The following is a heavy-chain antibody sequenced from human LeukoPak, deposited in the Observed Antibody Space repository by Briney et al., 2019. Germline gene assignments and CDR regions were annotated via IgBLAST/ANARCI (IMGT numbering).Heavy chain of an antibody. Sequence: SGGSLRLSCAASGFTFSSYAMNWVRQAPGKGLEWVSAISGSGSTYYADSVKGRFTISRDNSKNTLYLQMNSLRAENTAVYYCAKDFHASSGYYLDYWGQGTLVTVSS. CDR2: ISGSGST. J-gene: IGHJ4*02. D-gene: IGHD3-22*01. V-gene: IGHV3-23*01. CDR1: GFTFSSYA. CDR3: AKDFHASSGYYLDY.